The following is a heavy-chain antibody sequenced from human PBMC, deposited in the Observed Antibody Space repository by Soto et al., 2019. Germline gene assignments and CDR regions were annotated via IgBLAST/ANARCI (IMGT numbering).Heavy chain of an antibody. D-gene: IGHD3-3*01. J-gene: IGHJ6*02. CDR3: ASAQTRPSFGVVTSHYYYGMDV. CDR2: IYHSGST. Sequence: PSETLSLTCAVSGGSISSGGYSWSWIRQPPGKGLEWIGYIYHSGSTYYNPSLKSRVTISVDRSKNQFSLKLSSVTAADTAVYYCASAQTRPSFGVVTSHYYYGMDVWGQGTTVTVSS. CDR1: GGSISSGGYS. V-gene: IGHV4-30-2*01.